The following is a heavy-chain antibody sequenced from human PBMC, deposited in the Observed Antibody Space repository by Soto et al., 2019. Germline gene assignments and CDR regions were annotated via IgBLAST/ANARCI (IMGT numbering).Heavy chain of an antibody. V-gene: IGHV3-30*18. D-gene: IGHD3-10*01. Sequence: GGSLRLSCAASGFTFSSYGMHWVRQAPGKGLEWVAVISYDGSNKYYADSVKGRFTISRDNSKNTLYLQMNSLRAEDTAVYFCAKGGAGFGELLVPPYYMDVWGKGTTVTVSS. CDR2: ISYDGSNK. CDR3: AKGGAGFGELLVPPYYMDV. J-gene: IGHJ6*03. CDR1: GFTFSSYG.